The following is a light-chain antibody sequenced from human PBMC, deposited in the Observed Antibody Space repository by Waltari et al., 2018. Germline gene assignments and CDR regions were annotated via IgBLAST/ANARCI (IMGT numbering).Light chain of an antibody. J-gene: IGLJ1*01. CDR2: EVT. CDR3: CSYVGLGIYV. V-gene: IGLV2-23*02. CDR1: SSDVGNYNL. Sequence: QSGLTQPASVSGSPGQSITISCTGTSSDVGNYNLVSWYQQYAGKAPKLMVYEVTKRASGVSDRFSGSKSGNTASLTISGLQSEDEADYYCCSYVGLGIYVVGTGTKVTVL.